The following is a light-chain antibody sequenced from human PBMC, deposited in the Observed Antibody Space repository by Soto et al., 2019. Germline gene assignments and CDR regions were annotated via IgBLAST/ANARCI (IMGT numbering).Light chain of an antibody. V-gene: IGKV1-33*01. CDR2: DVF. CDR1: QDISKY. CDR3: QQYDQFPIT. Sequence: DIQMTQSASSLPRSVGDTVTISCQASQDISKYLNWFQQKPGKAPKLLIYDVFNVETGVPSRFSGRGSGTDFTLIISNLQPEDFAPYYCQQYDQFPITFGGGTKVDI. J-gene: IGKJ4*01.